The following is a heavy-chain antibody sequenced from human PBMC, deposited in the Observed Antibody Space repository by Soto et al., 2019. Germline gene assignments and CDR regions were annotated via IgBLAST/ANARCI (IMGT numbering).Heavy chain of an antibody. J-gene: IGHJ4*02. Sequence: QITLKESGPTLVKPTQTLTLTCTFSGFSLSTGGVGVGWIRQPPGKALEWLALIYWDDNKRYSPSLKSRLTITQDTSKNQVGPTMTNMDPVDTATYYCAHIVRFAYGSGWSRRYYFGYWGQGTLVTVSS. CDR3: AHIVRFAYGSGWSRRYYFGY. V-gene: IGHV2-5*02. CDR2: IYWDDNK. D-gene: IGHD6-19*01. CDR1: GFSLSTGGVG.